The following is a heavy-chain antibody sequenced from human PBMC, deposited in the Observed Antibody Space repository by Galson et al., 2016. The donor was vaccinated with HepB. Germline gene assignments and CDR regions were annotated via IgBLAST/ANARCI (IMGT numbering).Heavy chain of an antibody. CDR1: GGSISSYY. CDR3: AREPDFWSGYRWFDP. CDR2: IYYSGST. V-gene: IGHV4-59*01. Sequence: LSLTCTVSGGSISSYYWSWIRQPPGKGLEWIGYIYYSGSTNYNPSPKSRVNISEDTSKNQFSLKLTSVTAADTAVYYCAREPDFWSGYRWFDPWGQGTLVTVSS. D-gene: IGHD3-3*01. J-gene: IGHJ5*02.